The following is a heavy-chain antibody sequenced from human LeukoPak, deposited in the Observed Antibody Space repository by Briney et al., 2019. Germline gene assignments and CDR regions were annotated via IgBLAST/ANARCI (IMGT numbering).Heavy chain of an antibody. Sequence: PGRSLRLSCATSGFTFTSYGFHWVRQAPNKGLEWVAVIWFDGSRQYYIDTVRGRFTVSRDNSKNTLYLQMNSLRAEDTAVYYCAKDLGDYYGSGSYKPYDYWGQGTLVTVSS. CDR1: GFTFTSYG. V-gene: IGHV3-33*06. J-gene: IGHJ4*02. CDR2: IWFDGSRQ. CDR3: AKDLGDYYGSGSYKPYDY. D-gene: IGHD3-10*01.